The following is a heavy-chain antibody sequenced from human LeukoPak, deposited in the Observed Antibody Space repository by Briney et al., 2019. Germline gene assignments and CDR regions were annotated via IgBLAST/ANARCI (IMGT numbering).Heavy chain of an antibody. Sequence: PGGSLRLSYAASGFTFSNAWMSWVRQAPGKGLEWVGRIKSKTDGGTTDYAAPVKGRFTISRDDSKNTLYLQMNSLRAEDTALYYCARAFRGLREYYYYMDVWGKGTTVTVSS. J-gene: IGHJ6*03. CDR2: IKSKTDGGTT. CDR3: ARAFRGLREYYYYMDV. CDR1: GFTFSNAW. V-gene: IGHV3-15*01. D-gene: IGHD3-16*01.